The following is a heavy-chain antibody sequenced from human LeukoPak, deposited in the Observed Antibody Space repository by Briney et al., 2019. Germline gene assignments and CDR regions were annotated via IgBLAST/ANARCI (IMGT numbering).Heavy chain of an antibody. CDR1: GFNFNGYA. D-gene: IGHD4-11*01. J-gene: IGHJ4*02. V-gene: IGHV3-23*01. CDR3: AKAIYSNYLFDY. CDR2: ISRGGDER. Sequence: GGSLRLSCAASGFNFNGYAMSWVRQAPGKGLEWVSGISRGGDERYYADSVRGRFTISRDNSKNTLYLQMNSLRAEDTAVYYCAKAIYSNYLFDYWGQGTLVTVSS.